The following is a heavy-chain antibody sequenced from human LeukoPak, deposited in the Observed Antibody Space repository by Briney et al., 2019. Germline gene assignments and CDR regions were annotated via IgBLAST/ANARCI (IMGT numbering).Heavy chain of an antibody. CDR2: IYYSGST. D-gene: IGHD2-2*02. CDR3: AREGVYCSSTSCYTGAFDI. J-gene: IGHJ3*02. Sequence: PSETLSLTCTVSGGAISSYYWNWIRQPPGKGLEWIGYIYYSGSTNYNPSLKSRVTISVDTSKNQFSLKLSSVTAADTAVYYCAREGVYCSSTSCYTGAFDIWGQGTMVTVSS. CDR1: GGAISSYY. V-gene: IGHV4-59*01.